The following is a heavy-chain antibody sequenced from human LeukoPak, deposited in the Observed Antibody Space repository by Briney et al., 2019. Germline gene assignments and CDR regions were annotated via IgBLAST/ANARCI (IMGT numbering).Heavy chain of an antibody. D-gene: IGHD3-10*01. CDR2: INHSGST. CDR1: GGSFSGYY. V-gene: IGHV4-34*09. CDR3: ARISGRGMVRGVIDY. Sequence: PSETLSLTCAVYGGSFSGYYWSWIRQPPGKGLEWIGEINHSGSTNYNPSLKSRVTISVDTSKNQFSLKLSSVTAADTAVYYCARISGRGMVRGVIDYWGQGTLVTVSS. J-gene: IGHJ4*02.